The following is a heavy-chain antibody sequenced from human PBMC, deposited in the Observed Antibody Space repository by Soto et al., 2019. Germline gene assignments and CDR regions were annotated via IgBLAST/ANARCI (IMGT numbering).Heavy chain of an antibody. D-gene: IGHD6-13*01. CDR3: ARDESSSWDRPFDP. J-gene: IGHJ5*02. CDR1: GFIFSSYG. CDR2: IWYDGNNK. V-gene: IGHV3-33*01. Sequence: QGQLVESGGGVVQPGRSLRLSCAASGFIFSSYGMHWVRQAPGKGLEWVAVIWYDGNNKYYADSVKGRFTISRDTSKNTLSLQMNSLRADDTAVYYCARDESSSWDRPFDPWGQGTLVTVSS.